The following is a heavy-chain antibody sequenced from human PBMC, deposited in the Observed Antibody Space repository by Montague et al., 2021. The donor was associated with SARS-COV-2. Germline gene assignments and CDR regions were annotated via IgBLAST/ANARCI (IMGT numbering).Heavy chain of an antibody. CDR1: GGSISSYY. Sequence: SETLSLTCTVSGGSISSYYWNWIRQSPGKGLERIGYIYYSGSTKYNPSFKSRVTMLVDTSKRQMSLRLNSVTAADTAVYYCAGDRGRFWHFDFWGRGTLVTVSS. J-gene: IGHJ2*01. CDR2: IYYSGST. V-gene: IGHV4-59*01. D-gene: IGHD5-12*01. CDR3: AGDRGRFWHFDF.